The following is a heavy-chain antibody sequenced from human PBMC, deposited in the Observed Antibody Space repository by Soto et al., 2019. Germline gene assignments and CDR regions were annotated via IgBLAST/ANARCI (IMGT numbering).Heavy chain of an antibody. Sequence: QLQLQESGSGLVKPSQTLSLTCAVSGDSMSNGGYAWNWIRQTPDKGLEWMGYIYAAGNTYYNPSLKSRINISVDTSKNQFSLMLSSVTAADTAVYFCARDGGLGSGFDFWGQGKMVFVSS. CDR1: GDSMSNGGYA. CDR3: ARDGGLGSGFDF. CDR2: IYAAGNT. J-gene: IGHJ3*01. D-gene: IGHD3-16*01. V-gene: IGHV4-30-2*01.